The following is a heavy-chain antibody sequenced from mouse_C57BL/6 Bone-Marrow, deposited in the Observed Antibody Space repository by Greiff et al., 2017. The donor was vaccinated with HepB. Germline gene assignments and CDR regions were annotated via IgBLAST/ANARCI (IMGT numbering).Heavy chain of an antibody. CDR2: IDPETGGT. V-gene: IGHV1-15*01. CDR1: GYTFTDYE. J-gene: IGHJ2*01. Sequence: VQLQQSGAELVRPGASVTLSCKASGYTFTDYEMHWVKQTPVHGLEWIGAIDPETGGTAYNQKFKGKAILTADKSSSTAYMELRSLTSEDSAVYYCTRRGYDYDDFFFDYWGQGTTLTVSS. CDR3: TRRGYDYDDFFFDY. D-gene: IGHD2-4*01.